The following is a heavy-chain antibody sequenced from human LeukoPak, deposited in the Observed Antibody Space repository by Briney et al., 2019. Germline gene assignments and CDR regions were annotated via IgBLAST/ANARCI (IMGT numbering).Heavy chain of an antibody. J-gene: IGHJ4*02. D-gene: IGHD2-2*01. Sequence: SVKVSCKASGYTFTSYYMHWVRQAPGQGLEWMGIINPSGGSTSYAQKFQGRVTMTRDTSTSTVYMELSSLRSEDTAVYYCARTYCSSTSCHADLYYWGQGTLVTVSS. CDR2: INPSGGST. V-gene: IGHV1-46*03. CDR3: ARTYCSSTSCHADLYY. CDR1: GYTFTSYY.